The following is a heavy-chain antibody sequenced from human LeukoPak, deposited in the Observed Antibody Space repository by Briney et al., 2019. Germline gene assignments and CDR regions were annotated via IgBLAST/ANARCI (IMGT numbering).Heavy chain of an antibody. J-gene: IGHJ4*02. CDR1: GFTFSSYS. CDR2: ISSSSSSYI. V-gene: IGHV3-21*01. CDR3: ARETVRGVIIVQGAGYFDY. D-gene: IGHD3-10*01. Sequence: GGSLRLSCAASGFTFSSYSMNWVRQAPGKGLEWVSSISSSSSSYIYYADSVKGRFTISRDNAKNSLYLQMNSLRAEDTAVYYCARETVRGVIIVQGAGYFDYWGQGTLVTVSS.